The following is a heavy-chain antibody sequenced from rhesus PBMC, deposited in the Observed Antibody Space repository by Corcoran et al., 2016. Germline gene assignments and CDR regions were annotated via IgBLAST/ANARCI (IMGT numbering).Heavy chain of an antibody. J-gene: IGHJ4*01. CDR2: VDPEDGEA. CDR3: ARGDLWTGYDY. CDR1: GYTFTELS. D-gene: IGHD3-3*01. V-gene: IGHV1-111*01. Sequence: EVQLVQSGAEVKKPGASVTISCKASGYTFTELSLHWVRQAPGKGLEWMGRVDPEDGEADYAQKFQDRVTITEDTSTDTAYMELSSLRSEDTAVYYFARGDLWTGYDYWGQGVLVTVSS.